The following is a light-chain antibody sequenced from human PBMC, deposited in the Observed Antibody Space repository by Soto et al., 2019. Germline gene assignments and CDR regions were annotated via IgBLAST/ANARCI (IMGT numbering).Light chain of an antibody. CDR1: SGHSSYA. CDR2: LNSDGSH. V-gene: IGLV4-69*01. Sequence: QSVLTQSPSASASLGASVKLTCTLSSGHSSYAIAWHRQQPEKGPRYLMKLNSDGSHSKGDGIPDRFSGSSSGAERYLIISRLQSEDEADYYCQTWGTGIHVFGTGTKLTVL. CDR3: QTWGTGIHV. J-gene: IGLJ1*01.